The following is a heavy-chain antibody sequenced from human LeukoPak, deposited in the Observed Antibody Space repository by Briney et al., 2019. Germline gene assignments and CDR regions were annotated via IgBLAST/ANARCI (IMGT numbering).Heavy chain of an antibody. CDR2: IKQDGSEK. CDR1: GLTFSSYW. D-gene: IGHD6-13*01. V-gene: IGHV3-7*03. CDR3: AREGVAAAGREFDY. J-gene: IGHJ4*02. Sequence: GGSLRLSCAASGLTFSSYWMSWVRQAPGKGLEWVANIKQDGSEKYYVDSVKGRFTISRDNAKNSLYLQMNSLRAEDTAVYYCAREGVAAAGREFDYWGQGTLVTVSS.